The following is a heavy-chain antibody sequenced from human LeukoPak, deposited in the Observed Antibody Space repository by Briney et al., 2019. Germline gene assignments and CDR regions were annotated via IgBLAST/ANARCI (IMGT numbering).Heavy chain of an antibody. CDR1: GFTFSNHG. Sequence: GRSLRLSCAASGFTFSNHGMHWVRQAPGKGLEWVALIWYDGSNKEYADSVKGRFTISRDNSKNTLYLQMNSLRDEDTAVYYCARDQGTSTTAPKRKGRFDPWGQGTLVIVSS. V-gene: IGHV3-33*01. CDR2: IWYDGSNK. J-gene: IGHJ5*02. CDR3: ARDQGTSTTAPKRKGRFDP. D-gene: IGHD1-1*01.